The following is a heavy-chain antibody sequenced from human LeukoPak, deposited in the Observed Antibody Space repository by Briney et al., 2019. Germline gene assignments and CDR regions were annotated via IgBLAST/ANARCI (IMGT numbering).Heavy chain of an antibody. D-gene: IGHD2-2*01. CDR1: GFTFSSYS. CDR2: ITSSSSYI. J-gene: IGHJ6*02. Sequence: AGGSLRPACSASGFTFSSYSMNWVRQAPGKGLGWVSSITSSSSYIYYADSVKGRFTISRDNAKNSLYLQMNRLRAEDTAVYCCARDTEAPAAVDYYGMDVWGQGTTVTVSS. V-gene: IGHV3-21*01. CDR3: ARDTEAPAAVDYYGMDV.